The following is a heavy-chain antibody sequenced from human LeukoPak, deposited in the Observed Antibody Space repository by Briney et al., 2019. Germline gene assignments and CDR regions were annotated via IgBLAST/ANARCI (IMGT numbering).Heavy chain of an antibody. V-gene: IGHV3-23*01. D-gene: IGHD3-16*01. CDR3: ARVKFESGVYYFDY. J-gene: IGHJ4*02. Sequence: GGSLRLSCAASGFTFSSYAMSWVRQAPGKGLEWVSVITGSGSGADYADSVKGRFTISRDNSKNTLYLQMNSLRAEDTAVYYCARVKFESGVYYFDYWGQGTLVTVSS. CDR2: ITGSGSGA. CDR1: GFTFSSYA.